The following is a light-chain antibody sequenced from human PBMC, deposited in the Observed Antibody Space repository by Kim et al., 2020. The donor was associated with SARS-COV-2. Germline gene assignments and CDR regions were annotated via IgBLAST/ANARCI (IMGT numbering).Light chain of an antibody. CDR3: QKYNSAPPWT. J-gene: IGKJ1*01. CDR1: QGISNY. Sequence: SVGDRGTITCRASQGISNYLAWYQQKPGKVPKLLLYAASALQSGVPSRFSGSGSGTDFTLTISSLQPEDDETYYCQKYNSAPPWTFGQGTKVDIK. V-gene: IGKV1-27*01. CDR2: AAS.